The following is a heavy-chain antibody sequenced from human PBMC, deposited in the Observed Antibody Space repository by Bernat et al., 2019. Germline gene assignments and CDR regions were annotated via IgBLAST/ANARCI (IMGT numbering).Heavy chain of an antibody. V-gene: IGHV3-43*01. CDR3: AKDIYGGNSGLDY. Sequence: VQLVESGGGVVQPGGSLRLSCAASGFTFDDYTMHWVRQAPGKGLEWVSLISWDGGSTYYADSVKGRFTISRDNSKNSLYLQMNSLRTEDTALYYCAKDIYGGNSGLDYWGQGTLVTVSS. CDR2: ISWDGGST. J-gene: IGHJ4*02. D-gene: IGHD4-23*01. CDR1: GFTFDDYT.